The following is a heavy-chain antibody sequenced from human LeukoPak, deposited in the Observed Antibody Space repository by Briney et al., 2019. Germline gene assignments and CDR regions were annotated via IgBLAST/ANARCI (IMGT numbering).Heavy chain of an antibody. CDR3: VRGGPSTWS. J-gene: IGHJ5*02. CDR1: GFTFKLYW. V-gene: IGHV3-74*01. CDR2: INHDGSDT. D-gene: IGHD2-15*01. Sequence: GGSLRLSCAASGFTFKLYWMHWVRHVPGRGPVWVSRINHDGSDTIYADSVRGRFTISRDDAKNTLYLQMNNLRAEDTAVYYCVRGGPSTWSWGQGTLVTVST.